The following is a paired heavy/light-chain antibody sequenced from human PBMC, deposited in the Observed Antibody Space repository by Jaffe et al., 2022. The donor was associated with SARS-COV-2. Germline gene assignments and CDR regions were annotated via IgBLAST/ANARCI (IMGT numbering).Light chain of an antibody. V-gene: IGLV7-46*01. CDR3: LLSYSGARLV. CDR1: TGAVTSGHY. CDR2: DTS. J-gene: IGLJ2*01. Sequence: QAVVTQEPSLTVSPGGTVTLTCGSSTGAVTSGHYPYWFQQKPGQAPRTLIYDTSNKHSWTPARFSGSLLGGKAALTLSGAQPEDEAEYYCLLSYSGARLVFGGGTKLTVL.
Heavy chain of an antibody. V-gene: IGHV1-58*02. CDR2: IVVGSGNT. J-gene: IGHJ6*02. CDR3: AAMELLEWLDHYYYYGMDV. CDR1: GFTFTSSA. Sequence: QMQLVQSGPEVKKPGTSVKVSCKASGFTFTSSAMQWVRQARGQRLEWIGWIVVGSGNTNYAQKFQERVTITRDMSTSTAYMELSSLRSEDTAVYYCAAMELLEWLDHYYYYGMDVWGQGTTVTVSS. D-gene: IGHD3-3*01.